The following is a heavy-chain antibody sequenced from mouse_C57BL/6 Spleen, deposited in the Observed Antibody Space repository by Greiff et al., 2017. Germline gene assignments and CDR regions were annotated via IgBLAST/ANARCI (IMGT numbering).Heavy chain of an antibody. J-gene: IGHJ1*03. Sequence: VKLQESGAELVKPGASVKISCKASGYAFSSYWMNWVKQRPGKGLEWIGQISPGDGDTNYNGKFKGKATLTADKSSSTAYMQLSSLTSEDSAVYFCARDDYSNYGYFDVWGTGTTVTVSS. D-gene: IGHD2-5*01. V-gene: IGHV1-80*01. CDR3: ARDDYSNYGYFDV. CDR2: ISPGDGDT. CDR1: GYAFSSYW.